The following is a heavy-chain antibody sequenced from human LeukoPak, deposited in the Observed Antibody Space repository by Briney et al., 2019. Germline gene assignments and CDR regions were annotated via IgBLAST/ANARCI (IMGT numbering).Heavy chain of an antibody. Sequence: PSETLSLTCTVSGGSISGSSYYWGWIRQPPGKGLEWIGSIYYSGSAYYNPSLKSRVTISVDTSKNQFSLKLSSVTAADTAVYYCARLSGLVLDPYYYYYMDVWGKGTTVTVSS. CDR3: ARLSGLVLDPYYYYYMDV. CDR2: IYYSGSA. CDR1: GGSISGSSYY. D-gene: IGHD6-6*01. V-gene: IGHV4-39*01. J-gene: IGHJ6*03.